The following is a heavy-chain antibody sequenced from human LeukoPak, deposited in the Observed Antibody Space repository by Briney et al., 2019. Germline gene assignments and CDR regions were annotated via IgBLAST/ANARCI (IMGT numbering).Heavy chain of an antibody. CDR1: GFTVTTKS. V-gene: IGHV3-23*01. Sequence: PGGSLRLSCAASGFTVTTKSMAWVRQAPGRGLEWVSGISGSGTYTYYSDSVRGRFTISRDNSKNTLYLQMDTLRAEDTAVYYCARANWNDGGEVAYWGQGTLGSVSS. D-gene: IGHD1-1*01. CDR3: ARANWNDGGEVAY. J-gene: IGHJ4*02. CDR2: ISGSGTYT.